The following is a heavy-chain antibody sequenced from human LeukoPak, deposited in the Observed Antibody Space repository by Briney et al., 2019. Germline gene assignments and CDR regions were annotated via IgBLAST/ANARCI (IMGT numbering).Heavy chain of an antibody. CDR2: INPSGGST. V-gene: IGHV1-46*01. Sequence: GASVKVSCKASGYTFTSYYMHWVRQAPGQGLEWMGIINPSGGSTSYAQKFQGRVTMTRDMSTSTVYMELSSLRSEDTAVYYCARGHGTHYYYYYYMDVWGKGTTVTVSS. J-gene: IGHJ6*03. CDR3: ARGHGTHYYYYYYMDV. CDR1: GYTFTSYY.